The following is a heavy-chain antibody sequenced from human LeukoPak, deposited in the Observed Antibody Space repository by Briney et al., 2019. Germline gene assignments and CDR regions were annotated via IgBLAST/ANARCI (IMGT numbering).Heavy chain of an antibody. D-gene: IGHD3-22*01. CDR1: GFIFSSYW. Sequence: PGGSLRLSCAASGFIFSSYWMSWVRQAPGKGLEWVANIKQDGSEKYYVDSVKGRFTISRDNAKNSLYLQMDSLRVEDTAVYYCARGRKIVVVMGGFFDYWGQGTLVTVSS. V-gene: IGHV3-7*03. CDR2: IKQDGSEK. CDR3: ARGRKIVVVMGGFFDY. J-gene: IGHJ4*02.